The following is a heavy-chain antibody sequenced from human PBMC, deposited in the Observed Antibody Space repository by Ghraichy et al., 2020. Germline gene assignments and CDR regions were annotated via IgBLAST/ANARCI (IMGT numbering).Heavy chain of an antibody. CDR1: GFTFSNYG. V-gene: IGHV3-33*01. CDR2: IWHDGSNK. Sequence: GGSLRLSCAASGFTFSNYGMHWVRQAPGKGLEWVAVIWHDGSNKYYGDTVKGRFTISRDNSKNTLYLQLNSLRAEDTAVYYCARVTNENAFDIWGQGTMVTGSS. CDR3: ARVTNENAFDI. J-gene: IGHJ3*02. D-gene: IGHD1-1*01.